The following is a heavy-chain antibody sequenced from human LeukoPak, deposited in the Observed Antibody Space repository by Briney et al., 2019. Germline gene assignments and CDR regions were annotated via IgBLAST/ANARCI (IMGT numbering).Heavy chain of an antibody. D-gene: IGHD4-11*01. V-gene: IGHV4-34*01. CDR1: GGSFSGYY. CDR2: INHSGST. CDR3: ARLTTVVERYPNFDY. Sequence: PSETLSLTFAVYGGSFSGYYWSWIRQPPGKGLEWIGEINHSGSTNYNPSLKSRVTISVDTSKNQFSLKPSSVTAADTAVYYCARLTTVVERYPNFDYWGQGTLVTVSS. J-gene: IGHJ4*02.